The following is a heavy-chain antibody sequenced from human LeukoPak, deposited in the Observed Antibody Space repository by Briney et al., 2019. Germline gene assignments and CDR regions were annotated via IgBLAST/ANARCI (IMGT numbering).Heavy chain of an antibody. D-gene: IGHD3-9*01. V-gene: IGHV3-66*01. Sequence: GGSLRLSCAASGFTVSSNFMSWVRQAPGKGLEWVSVIYSGGSTYYADSVKGRFTISRDNSKNTLYLQMNSLRVEDMAVYYCALGLVTDYWGQGTLVTVSS. CDR1: GFTVSSNF. J-gene: IGHJ4*02. CDR2: IYSGGST. CDR3: ALGLVTDY.